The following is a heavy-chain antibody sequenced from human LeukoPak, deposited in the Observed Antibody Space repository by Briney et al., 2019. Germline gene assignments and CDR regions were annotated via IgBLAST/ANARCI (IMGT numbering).Heavy chain of an antibody. V-gene: IGHV3-74*01. Sequence: GGSLRLSCAASGFTFSSYWMHWVRQAPGKGLVWVSRVNTDGSSTSYADCVKGRFTVSRDNAKSTLYLQMNSLRAEDTAVYYCARGSYSSSWYSVYYWGQGTLVTVSS. J-gene: IGHJ4*02. CDR3: ARGSYSSSWYSVYY. CDR1: GFTFSSYW. D-gene: IGHD6-13*01. CDR2: VNTDGSST.